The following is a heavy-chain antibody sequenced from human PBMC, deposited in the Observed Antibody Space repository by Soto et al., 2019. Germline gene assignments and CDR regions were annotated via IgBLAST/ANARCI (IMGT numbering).Heavy chain of an antibody. CDR2: ISYDGSNK. Sequence: GGSLRLSCAASGFTFSSYGMHWVRQAPGKGLEWVAVISYDGSNKYYADSVKGRFTISRDNSKNTLYLQMNSLRAEDTAVYYCAKEAEPGGDIVVVPANVWGQGTTVTVSS. CDR3: AKEAEPGGDIVVVPANV. CDR1: GFTFSSYG. V-gene: IGHV3-30*18. J-gene: IGHJ6*02. D-gene: IGHD2-2*01.